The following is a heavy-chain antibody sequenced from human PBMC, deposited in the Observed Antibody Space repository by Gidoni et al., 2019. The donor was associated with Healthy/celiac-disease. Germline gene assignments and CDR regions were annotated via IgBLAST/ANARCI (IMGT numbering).Heavy chain of an antibody. V-gene: IGHV3-23*01. CDR1: GFTFSSYA. J-gene: IGHJ3*02. CDR3: AKSLSGSYASDAFDI. Sequence: EVQLLESGGGLVQPGGSLRLSCAASGFTFSSYAMSWVRQAPGKGLEWVSGSSGSGGSTYYADSVKGWFTISRDNSKNTLYLKMNSLRAEDTAVYYCAKSLSGSYASDAFDIWGQGTMVTVSS. D-gene: IGHD1-26*01. CDR2: SSGSGGST.